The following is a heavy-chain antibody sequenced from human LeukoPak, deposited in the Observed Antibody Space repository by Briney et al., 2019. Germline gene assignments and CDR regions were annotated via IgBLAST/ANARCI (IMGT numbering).Heavy chain of an antibody. D-gene: IGHD5-12*01. CDR3: ATNGGGDSGYGNFDY. Sequence: GGSLRLSCAVSGFTFDDYAMHWVRLVPGKGLEWVSGISWNSDTIGYGDSVKGRSTISRDNAKNSLYLQMNSLRPEDTALYYCATNGGGDSGYGNFDYWGQGTLVTVSS. V-gene: IGHV3-9*01. J-gene: IGHJ4*02. CDR1: GFTFDDYA. CDR2: ISWNSDTI.